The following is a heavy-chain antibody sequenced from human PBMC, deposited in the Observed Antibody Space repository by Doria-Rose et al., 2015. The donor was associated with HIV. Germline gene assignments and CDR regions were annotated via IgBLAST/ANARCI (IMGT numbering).Heavy chain of an antibody. V-gene: IGHV4-31*02. J-gene: IGHJ4*02. Sequence: LEWIGYIYYSGSAYYNPSLKSRVTISVDTSKNQFSLKLSSVTAADTAVYYCARDSGSYNFDYWGQGTLVTVSS. CDR2: IYYSGSA. D-gene: IGHD1-26*01. CDR3: ARDSGSYNFDY.